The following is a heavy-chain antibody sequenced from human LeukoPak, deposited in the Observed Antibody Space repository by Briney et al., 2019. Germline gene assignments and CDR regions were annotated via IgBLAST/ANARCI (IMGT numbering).Heavy chain of an antibody. Sequence: GGSLRLSCAASGFTFSSYGMHWVRQAPGKGLEWVAVISYDGSNKYYADSVKGRFTISRDNSKNTLYLQMNSLRAEDTAVYYCAREWLGTSEDAFDIWGQGTMVTVSS. V-gene: IGHV3-30*03. CDR1: GFTFSSYG. D-gene: IGHD3-22*01. J-gene: IGHJ3*02. CDR3: AREWLGTSEDAFDI. CDR2: ISYDGSNK.